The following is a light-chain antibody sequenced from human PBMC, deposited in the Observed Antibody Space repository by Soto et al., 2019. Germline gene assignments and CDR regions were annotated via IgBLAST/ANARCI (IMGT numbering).Light chain of an antibody. J-gene: IGKJ4*01. CDR2: GAS. CDR3: QQYNNWPLT. V-gene: IGKV3-15*01. CDR1: QSVSSD. Sequence: EIVMTQSPATLSVSPGERATLSCRASQSVSSDLAWYHQKPGQAPRLLIYGASTRATGIPARFSGSGSGTEFTLTISSLQSEDCAVYYCQQYNNWPLTFGGGTKVEIK.